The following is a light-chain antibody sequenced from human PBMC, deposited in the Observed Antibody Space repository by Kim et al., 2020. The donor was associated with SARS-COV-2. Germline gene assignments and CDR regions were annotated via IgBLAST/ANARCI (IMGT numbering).Light chain of an antibody. CDR1: SSEVRGDNY. V-gene: IGLV2-11*01. CDR2: DGS. CDR3: CSYAGSYSWV. J-gene: IGLJ2*01. Sequence: ESVAIRVTGTSSEVRGDNYVSWYQQHPGKAAKLLIYDGSKRPSGVRDRFSGAKSGNTASLTISGLQAEDEADYYCCSYAGSYSWVFGEGTKSPS.